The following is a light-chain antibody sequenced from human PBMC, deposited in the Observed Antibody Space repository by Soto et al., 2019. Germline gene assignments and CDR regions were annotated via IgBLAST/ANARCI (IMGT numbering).Light chain of an antibody. Sequence: QSALTQPASVSGSPGQSITISCTGTSSDVGGYKYVSWYQQHPGKAPKLMIYDVNNRPSGVSNRFSGSKSGNTASLTISGLQAEDEADYYCGSYTTSNTWVFGGGTKLTVL. V-gene: IGLV2-14*03. CDR2: DVN. CDR1: SSDVGGYKY. J-gene: IGLJ3*02. CDR3: GSYTTSNTWV.